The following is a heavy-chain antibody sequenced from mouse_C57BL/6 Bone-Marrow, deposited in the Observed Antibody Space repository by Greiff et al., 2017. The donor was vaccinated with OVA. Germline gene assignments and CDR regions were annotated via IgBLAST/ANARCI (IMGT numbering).Heavy chain of an antibody. CDR2: SRNKANDYTT. CDR3: ARDAGGWLPSMDY. Sequence: EVMLVESGGGLVQSGRSLRLSCATSGFTFSDFYMEWVRQAPGKGLEWIAASRNKANDYTTEYSASVKGRFIVSRDTSQSILYLQMNALRADDTAISYCARDAGGWLPSMDYWGQGTSVTVSS. J-gene: IGHJ4*01. D-gene: IGHD2-3*01. CDR1: GFTFSDFY. V-gene: IGHV7-1*01.